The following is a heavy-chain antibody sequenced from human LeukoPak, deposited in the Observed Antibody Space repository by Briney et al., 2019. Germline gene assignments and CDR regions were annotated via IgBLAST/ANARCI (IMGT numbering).Heavy chain of an antibody. J-gene: IGHJ4*02. V-gene: IGHV3-43D*04. CDR1: GFTFDVYA. CDR3: AATYYDYVWGSLDY. CDR2: ISWVGGST. D-gene: IGHD3-16*01. Sequence: GRSLRLSCAASGFTFDVYAMHWVRQAPGKGLECVSLISWVGGSTYYADSVKGRFNISRDNSKNSLYLQMDSLRAEDTALYYCAATYYDYVWGSLDYWGQGTLVTVSS.